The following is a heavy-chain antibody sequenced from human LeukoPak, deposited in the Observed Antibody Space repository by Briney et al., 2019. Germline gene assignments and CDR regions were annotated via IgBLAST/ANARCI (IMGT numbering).Heavy chain of an antibody. Sequence: ASVKVSCKASGGTFSSYAISWVRQAPGQGLEWMGGIIPIFGTANYAQKFQGRVTITADESTGTAYMDLSSLRYEDTAVYYCARVVNPTYCSSPRCYWKGWFDPWGQGTLVTVSS. CDR1: GGTFSSYA. CDR2: IIPIFGTA. V-gene: IGHV1-69*13. D-gene: IGHD2-2*01. CDR3: ARVVNPTYCSSPRCYWKGWFDP. J-gene: IGHJ5*02.